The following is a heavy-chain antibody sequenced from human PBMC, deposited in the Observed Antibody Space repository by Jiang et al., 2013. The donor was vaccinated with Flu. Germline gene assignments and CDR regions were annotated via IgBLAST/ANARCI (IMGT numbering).Heavy chain of an antibody. CDR2: IYSGGST. Sequence: VQLLESGGGLVQPGGSLRLSCAASGFTISNNYMSWVRQAPGKGLEWVSVIYSGGSTYYADSVKGRFVISRDNSKNTVYLQMSSLRAEDTAVYYCAREPWGGLLGDYWGQGTLVTVSS. V-gene: IGHV3-66*01. J-gene: IGHJ4*02. D-gene: IGHD1-26*01. CDR1: GFTISNNY. CDR3: AREPWGGLLGDY.